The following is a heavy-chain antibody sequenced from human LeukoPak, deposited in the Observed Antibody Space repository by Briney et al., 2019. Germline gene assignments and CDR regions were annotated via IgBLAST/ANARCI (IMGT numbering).Heavy chain of an antibody. CDR3: ARDQFYAFDI. Sequence: PGGSLRLSCAASGFTFSSYAMSWVRQAPGKGLEWVSAITGSGSSTFYADSVKGRFTISRDNSKNTLYLQMNSLRDEDTAVYYCARDQFYAFDIWGQGTMVTVSS. J-gene: IGHJ3*02. V-gene: IGHV3-23*01. CDR1: GFTFSSYA. CDR2: ITGSGSST.